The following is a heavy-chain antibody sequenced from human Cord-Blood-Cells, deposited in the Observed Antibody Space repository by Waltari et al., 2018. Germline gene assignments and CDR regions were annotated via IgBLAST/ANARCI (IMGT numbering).Heavy chain of an antibody. Sequence: VQLLESGGGVVQPGGSLRRSCAASGFSFSRSAISSVPPAAGMGLEWVSAISGSGGSTYYADSVKGRFTISRDNSKNTLYLQMNSRRAEDTAVYYCAKCRLGKGGRTDIWGQGTMVTVSS. CDR2: ISGSGGST. V-gene: IGHV3-23*01. J-gene: IGHJ3*02. CDR1: GFSFSRSA. D-gene: IGHD7-27*01. CDR3: AKCRLGKGGRTDI.